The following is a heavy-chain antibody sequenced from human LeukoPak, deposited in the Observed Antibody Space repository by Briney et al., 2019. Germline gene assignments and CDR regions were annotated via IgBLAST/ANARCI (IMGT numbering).Heavy chain of an antibody. D-gene: IGHD3-3*01. V-gene: IGHV1-2*02. J-gene: IGHJ4*02. CDR3: ARALYDFWSGYYKDFGY. CDR1: GYTFNGYY. CDR2: INPNSGGT. Sequence: ASVKVSCKASGYTFNGYYMHWVRQAPAQGLEWMGWINPNSGGTNYAQKFQGRVTMTRDTSISTAYMELSRLRSDDAAVYYCARALYDFWSGYYKDFGYWGQGTLVTVSS.